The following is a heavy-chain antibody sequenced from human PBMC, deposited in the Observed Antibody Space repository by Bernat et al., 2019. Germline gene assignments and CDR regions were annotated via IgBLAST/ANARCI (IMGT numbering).Heavy chain of an antibody. CDR1: GFTFTRYW. Sequence: VQLVESGGSLVQPGGSLRLSCAASGFTFTRYWMSWVRQAPGKGLEWVANLKQDGSEKYYVDSVKGRFTISRDNAKNSLYLQMNSLRAEDTALYYCARFGYARSGFDYWGQGTQVAVSS. J-gene: IGHJ4*02. V-gene: IGHV3-7*03. CDR3: ARFGYARSGFDY. D-gene: IGHD2-2*01. CDR2: LKQDGSEK.